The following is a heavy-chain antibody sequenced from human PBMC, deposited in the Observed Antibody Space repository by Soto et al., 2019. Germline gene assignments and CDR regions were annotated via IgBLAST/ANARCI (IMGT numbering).Heavy chain of an antibody. V-gene: IGHV4-34*12. CDR3: ARPWNLPFGN. Sequence: SETLSLTCAVYGGSFSDYYWTWIRQPPGKGLEWIGEIIHSGSTNYNPSLKSRVTNYNPSLKSRVTISLDTSKNQFSLKLSSVTAADTAVYYCARPWNLPFGNWGQGTLVTVSS. D-gene: IGHD3-16*01. J-gene: IGHJ4*02. CDR2: IIHSGST. CDR1: GGSFSDYY.